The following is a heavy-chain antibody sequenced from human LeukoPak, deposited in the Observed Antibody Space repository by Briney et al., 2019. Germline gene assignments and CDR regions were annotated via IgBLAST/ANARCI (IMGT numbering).Heavy chain of an antibody. V-gene: IGHV3-11*01. CDR3: ARHHGNHYYYYMDV. CDR2: ISSSGSTI. J-gene: IGHJ6*03. Sequence: PGGSLRLSCAASGFTFSDYYMSWIRQAPGKGLEWVSYISSSGSTIYYADSVKGRFTISRDNAKNSLYLQMNSLRAEDTAVYCCARHHGNHYYYYMDVWGKGTTVTVSS. D-gene: IGHD1-14*01. CDR1: GFTFSDYY.